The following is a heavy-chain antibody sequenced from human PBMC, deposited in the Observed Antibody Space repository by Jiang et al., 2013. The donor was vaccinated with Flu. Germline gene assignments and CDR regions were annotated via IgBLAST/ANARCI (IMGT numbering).Heavy chain of an antibody. V-gene: IGHV2-70*01. CDR3: ARQYYYDSSGYYGDFDY. CDR2: IDWDDDK. D-gene: IGHD3-22*01. CDR1: GFSLSTSGMC. J-gene: IGHJ4*02. Sequence: KPTQTLTLTCTFSGFSLSTSGMCVSWIRQPPGKALEWLALIDWDDDKYYSTSLKTRLTISKDTSKNQVVLTMTNMDPVDTATYYCARQYYYDSSGYYGDFDYWGQGTLVTVSS.